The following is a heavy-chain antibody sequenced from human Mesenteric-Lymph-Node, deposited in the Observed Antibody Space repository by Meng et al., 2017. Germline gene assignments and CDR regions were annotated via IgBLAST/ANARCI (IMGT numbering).Heavy chain of an antibody. CDR1: GYTFTGYY. CDR2: INPNSGGT. J-gene: IGHJ4*02. D-gene: IGHD3-10*01. Sequence: VGLGRWGVEVKRPGASVKVSCKPSGYTFTGYYMHWVRQAPGQGLEWMGRINPNSGGTNYAQKFQGRVTMTRDTSISTAYMELSRLRSDDTAVYYCARVWFGELTFDYWGQGTLVTVSS. V-gene: IGHV1-2*06. CDR3: ARVWFGELTFDY.